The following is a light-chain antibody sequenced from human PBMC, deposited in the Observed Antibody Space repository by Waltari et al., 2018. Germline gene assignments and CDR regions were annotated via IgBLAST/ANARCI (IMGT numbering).Light chain of an antibody. Sequence: SYELTQPPSVSVSPGQTASITCSGDHLGDKFVSWYQLKPGQSPVLVIYQDKKRPSGIPERLSGSNSGNTATLTIRGTQAADEADFYCQAWDSTTVVFGGGTKLTVL. V-gene: IGLV3-1*01. CDR1: HLGDKF. CDR2: QDK. CDR3: QAWDSTTVV. J-gene: IGLJ2*01.